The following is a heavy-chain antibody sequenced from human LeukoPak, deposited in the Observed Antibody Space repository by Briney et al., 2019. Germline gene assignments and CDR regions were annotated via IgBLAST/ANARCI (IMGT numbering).Heavy chain of an antibody. D-gene: IGHD3-10*01. V-gene: IGHV3-73*01. CDR3: AREGLLWFGESTIPLNYYYYYMDV. J-gene: IGHJ6*03. Sequence: GGSLTLSCAASGFAFSRPAMHWLRQAPGKGLEWVGRIRSKPNNYATTYSASVEGRFSISRDDSKNMTFLHMNSLRAEDTAVYYCAREGLLWFGESTIPLNYYYYYMDVWGKGTTVTVSS. CDR1: GFAFSRPA. CDR2: IRSKPNNYAT.